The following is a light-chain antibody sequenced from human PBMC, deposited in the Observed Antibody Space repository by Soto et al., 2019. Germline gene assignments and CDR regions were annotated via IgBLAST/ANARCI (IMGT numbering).Light chain of an antibody. Sequence: DIPMTQSPSTLSASVGDRVTITCRASQSISGGLAWYQQKPGKAPNLLIYDASNLQSGVPSRFRGSGSGTQFTLTISSLQPDDFATYFCQQYHISWTFGQGTKVEIK. V-gene: IGKV1-5*01. J-gene: IGKJ1*01. CDR1: QSISGG. CDR3: QQYHISWT. CDR2: DAS.